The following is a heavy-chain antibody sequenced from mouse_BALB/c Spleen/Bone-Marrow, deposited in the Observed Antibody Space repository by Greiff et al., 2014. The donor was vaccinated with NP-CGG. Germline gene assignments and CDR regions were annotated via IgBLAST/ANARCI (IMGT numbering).Heavy chain of an antibody. CDR2: IYPNSDNT. Sequence: QVQLQQSGSVLVRPGASVKLSCKASGYTFTSSWMHWAKQRPGQGLEWIGEIYPNSDNTNYNEKFKGKATLTVDTSSSTTYVDLSSLASEGSAVYYCARQHRSAYYLDYWGQATTLTVSS. CDR3: ARQHRSAYYLDY. V-gene: IGHV1S130*01. J-gene: IGHJ2*01. CDR1: GYTFTSSW.